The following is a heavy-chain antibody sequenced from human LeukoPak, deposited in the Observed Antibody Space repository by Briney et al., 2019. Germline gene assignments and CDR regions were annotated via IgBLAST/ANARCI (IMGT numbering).Heavy chain of an antibody. J-gene: IGHJ4*02. Sequence: GGSLRLSCAASGFTFSSYSMYWVRQAPGKGLEWVSSISSSSSYIYYADSVEGRFTISRDNAKNSLYLQMNSLRAEDTAVYYCARDWGGSGSYDWGQGTLVTVSS. CDR1: GFTFSSYS. CDR2: ISSSSSYI. CDR3: ARDWGGSGSYD. V-gene: IGHV3-21*01. D-gene: IGHD3-10*01.